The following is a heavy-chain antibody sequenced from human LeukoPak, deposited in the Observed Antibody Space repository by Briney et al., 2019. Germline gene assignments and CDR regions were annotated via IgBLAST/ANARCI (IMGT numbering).Heavy chain of an antibody. J-gene: IGHJ5*02. CDR3: NGVVRGTSNWFDP. CDR1: GGSFSGYY. CDR2: INHSGST. Sequence: SETLSLTCAVYGGSFSGYYWSWIRQPPGKGLEWIGEINHSGSTNYNPSLKSRVTISVDTSKNQISLKLSSVTAADTAVYYCNGVVRGTSNWFDPWGQGTLVTVSS. D-gene: IGHD3-10*01. V-gene: IGHV4-34*01.